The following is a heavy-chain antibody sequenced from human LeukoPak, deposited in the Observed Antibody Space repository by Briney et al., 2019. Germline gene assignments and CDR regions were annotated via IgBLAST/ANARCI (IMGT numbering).Heavy chain of an antibody. Sequence: GGSLRLSCAASGFTFSNAWMSWVRQAPGKGQEWVGRIKSKTDGGTTDYAAPVKGRFTISRDDSKNTLYLQMNSLKTEDTAVYYCTRDDIVGAIYYYYGMDVWGQGTTVTVYS. D-gene: IGHD1-26*01. CDR2: IKSKTDGGTT. CDR1: GFTFSNAW. J-gene: IGHJ6*02. CDR3: TRDDIVGAIYYYYGMDV. V-gene: IGHV3-15*01.